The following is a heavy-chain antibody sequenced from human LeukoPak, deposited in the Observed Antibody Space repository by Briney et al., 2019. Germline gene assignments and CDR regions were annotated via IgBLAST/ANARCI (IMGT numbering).Heavy chain of an antibody. Sequence: GESLKISXKGYGYSFNNYWIGWVRQMPGKGLEWMGIIYPSDSDTRYSPSFQGQVTISADTSINTAYVQWSSLKASDTAMYYCAGGANYDFWTGYFNYWGQGTLVTVSS. J-gene: IGHJ4*02. CDR2: IYPSDSDT. CDR1: GYSFNNYW. D-gene: IGHD3-3*01. CDR3: AGGANYDFWTGYFNY. V-gene: IGHV5-51*01.